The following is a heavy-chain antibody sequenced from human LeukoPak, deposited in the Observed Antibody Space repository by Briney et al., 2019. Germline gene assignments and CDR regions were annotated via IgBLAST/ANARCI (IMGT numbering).Heavy chain of an antibody. CDR2: ISAYNGNT. CDR3: ARNGALGWGYCSGTSCSPFDY. Sequence: ASVKVSCKASGYTFTDYGLSWVRQAPGQGLEWMGWISAYNGNTNYAQNLQGRVTMTTDTSTSTAYMELGSLISDDTAMYYCARNGALGWGYCSGTSCSPFDYWGQGTLVTVSS. V-gene: IGHV1-18*01. J-gene: IGHJ4*02. D-gene: IGHD2-2*01. CDR1: GYTFTDYG.